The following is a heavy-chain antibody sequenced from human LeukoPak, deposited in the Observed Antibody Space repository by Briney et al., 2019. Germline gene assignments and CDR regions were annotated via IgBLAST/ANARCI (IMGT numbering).Heavy chain of an antibody. CDR1: GYTFTSYG. V-gene: IGHV1-18*04. Sequence: ASVKVSCKASGYTFTSYGISWVRQAPGQGLEWMGWTSAYNGNTNYAQKLQGRVTMTTDTSTSTAYMELRSLRSDDTAVYYCARVDYGDYEGWFDPWGQGTLVTVSS. J-gene: IGHJ5*02. D-gene: IGHD4-17*01. CDR3: ARVDYGDYEGWFDP. CDR2: TSAYNGNT.